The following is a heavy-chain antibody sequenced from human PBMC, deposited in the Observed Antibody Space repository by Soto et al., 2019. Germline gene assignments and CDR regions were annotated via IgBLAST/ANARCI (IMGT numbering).Heavy chain of an antibody. D-gene: IGHD1-26*01. J-gene: IGHJ5*02. CDR3: ARSSGGHCGIIIEGTNWFAP. V-gene: IGHV1-46*02. CDR1: RNTCNSHY. CDR2: INTHGGST. Sequence: GASVKVSCKAPRNTCNSHYINWMRQAPGQGLEWKGVINTHGGSTAYAQKFKGRVTFTRDTSASTVYMEESSLTSEDTAMYYCARSSGGHCGIIIEGTNWFAPWGQGTLVTVSS.